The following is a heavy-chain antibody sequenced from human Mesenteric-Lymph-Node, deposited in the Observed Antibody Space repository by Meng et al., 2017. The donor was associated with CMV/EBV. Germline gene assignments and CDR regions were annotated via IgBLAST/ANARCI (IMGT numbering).Heavy chain of an antibody. D-gene: IGHD3-9*01. CDR1: GYTFTSYD. Sequence: ASVKVSCKASGYTFTSYDINWVRQATGQGLEWMGWMDPNSGNTGYAQKFQGRVTMTRNTSISTAYMELSNLRSKDTAVYYCARTHTYYDILTGYSYCGMDVWGQGTTVTVSS. J-gene: IGHJ6*02. CDR2: MDPNSGNT. CDR3: ARTHTYYDILTGYSYCGMDV. V-gene: IGHV1-8*01.